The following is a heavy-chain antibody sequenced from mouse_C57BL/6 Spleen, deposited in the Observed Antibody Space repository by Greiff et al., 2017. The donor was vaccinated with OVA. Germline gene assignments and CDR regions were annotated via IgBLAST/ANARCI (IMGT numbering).Heavy chain of an antibody. CDR2: IYPGDGDT. CDR3: ARSGDGNFFFDY. CDR1: GYAFSSSW. J-gene: IGHJ2*01. Sequence: QVQLKQSGPELVKPGASVKISCKASGYAFSSSWMNWVKQRPGKGLEWIGRIYPGDGDTNYNGKFKGKATLTADKSSSTAYMQLSSLTSEDSAVDFCARSGDGNFFFDYWGQGTTLTVSS. D-gene: IGHD2-1*01. V-gene: IGHV1-82*01.